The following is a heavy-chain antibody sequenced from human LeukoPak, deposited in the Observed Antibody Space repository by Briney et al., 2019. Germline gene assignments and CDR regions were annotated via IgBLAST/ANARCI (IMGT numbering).Heavy chain of an antibody. CDR1: GFTFSSYG. Sequence: GGSLRLSCAASGFTFSSYGMHWVRQAPGKGLEWVAVISYDGSNKYYADSVKGRFTISRDNSKNTLYLQMNSLRADDTAVYYCAKVGLTVTTILDYFDYWGQGTLVTVSS. CDR3: AKVGLTVTTILDYFDY. CDR2: ISYDGSNK. J-gene: IGHJ4*02. V-gene: IGHV3-30*18. D-gene: IGHD4-11*01.